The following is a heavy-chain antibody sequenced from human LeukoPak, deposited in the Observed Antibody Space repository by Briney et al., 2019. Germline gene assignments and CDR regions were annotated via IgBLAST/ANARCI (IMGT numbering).Heavy chain of an antibody. V-gene: IGHV3-21*01. CDR2: ISSSSSYI. CDR3: ASAGYSSGWYPGGFDP. Sequence: GGSLRLSCAASGFTFSSYSMNWVRQAPGKGLEWVSSISSSSSYIYYADSVKGRFTISRDNAKNSLYLQMNSLRAEDTAVYYCASAGYSSGWYPGGFDPWGQGTLVTVSS. J-gene: IGHJ5*02. D-gene: IGHD6-19*01. CDR1: GFTFSSYS.